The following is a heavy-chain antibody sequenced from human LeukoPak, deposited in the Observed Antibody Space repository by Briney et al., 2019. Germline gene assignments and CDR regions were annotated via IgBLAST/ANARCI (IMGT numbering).Heavy chain of an antibody. CDR3: ARASPLDWLLYSY. D-gene: IGHD3/OR15-3a*01. J-gene: IGHJ1*01. Sequence: TGGSLRLSGAASGFTFSSYSMNWVRQAPGKGLEWVSSISSSSSYIYYADSVKGRFTISRDNAKNSLYLQMNSLRAEDTAVYYCARASPLDWLLYSYWGQGNLVTVSS. CDR2: ISSSSSYI. V-gene: IGHV3-21*01. CDR1: GFTFSSYS.